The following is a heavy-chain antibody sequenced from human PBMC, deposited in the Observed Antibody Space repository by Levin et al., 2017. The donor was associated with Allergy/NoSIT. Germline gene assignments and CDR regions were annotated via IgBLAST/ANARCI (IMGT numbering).Heavy chain of an antibody. CDR1: GFYLSSLW. J-gene: IGHJ4*02. CDR3: AGGSGWLIDY. Sequence: GESLKISCAASGFYLSSLWMNWVRQAPGKGLEWVAIIKQDGSVNLYVDSVKGRFTISRDNAKNSLYLQMDSLRVEDTAVYYCAGGSGWLIDYWGQGTLVTVSS. D-gene: IGHD6-19*01. V-gene: IGHV3-7*01. CDR2: IKQDGSVN.